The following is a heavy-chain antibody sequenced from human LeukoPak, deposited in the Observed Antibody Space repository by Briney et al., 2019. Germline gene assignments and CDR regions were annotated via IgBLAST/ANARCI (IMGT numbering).Heavy chain of an antibody. Sequence: GGSLRLSCAASGFTFSSYSMNWVRQAPGKGLEWVSSISSSSSYIYYADSVKGRFTISRDNAKNSLYLQMNSLRAEDTAVYYCATQRWLHSKTYYMDVWGKGTTVTVSS. CDR2: ISSSSSYI. CDR1: GFTFSSYS. V-gene: IGHV3-21*01. J-gene: IGHJ6*03. CDR3: ATQRWLHSKTYYMDV. D-gene: IGHD5-24*01.